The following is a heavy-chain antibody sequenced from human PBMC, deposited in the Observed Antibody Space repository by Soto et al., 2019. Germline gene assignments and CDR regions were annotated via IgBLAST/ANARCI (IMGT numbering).Heavy chain of an antibody. J-gene: IGHJ6*02. V-gene: IGHV3-30*03. Sequence: GGSLRLSCAASGFTFSSYGMHWVRQAPGKGLEWVAVISYDGSNKYYADSVKGRFTISRDNSKNTLYLQMNSLRAEDTAVYYCAREDSSGWYVQDPYYYYYGMDVWGQGTTVTVSS. CDR1: GFTFSSYG. CDR2: ISYDGSNK. D-gene: IGHD6-19*01. CDR3: AREDSSGWYVQDPYYYYYGMDV.